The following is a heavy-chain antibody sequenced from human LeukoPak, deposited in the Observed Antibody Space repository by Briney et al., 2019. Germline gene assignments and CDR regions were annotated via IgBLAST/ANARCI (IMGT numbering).Heavy chain of an antibody. Sequence: PGGSLRLSCAASGFTFSAYNMNWVRRTPGKGLEWVSSITTSSSYMFYADSVRGRFTISRDNAENSLYLQMNSLRAEDTSVYYCAREDRHSYADYWGQGTLVTVSS. V-gene: IGHV3-21*04. J-gene: IGHJ4*02. CDR3: AREDRHSYADY. D-gene: IGHD5-18*01. CDR2: ITTSSSYM. CDR1: GFTFSAYN.